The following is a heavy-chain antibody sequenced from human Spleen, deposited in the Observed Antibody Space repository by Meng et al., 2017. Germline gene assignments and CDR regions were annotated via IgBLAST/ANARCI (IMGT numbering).Heavy chain of an antibody. D-gene: IGHD3-22*01. J-gene: IGHJ4*02. V-gene: IGHV4-61*01. CDR3: ARGHYDGYFDS. CDR1: GGSVISGSYY. Sequence: QGHVPGSGPGLVRPSETLSLPCTISGGSVISGSYYWSWTRQTPGKGLEWIGYMYFSGSTNYNPSLKSRVTISVDTSKKQFSLKVTSVTAADTAVYYCARGHYDGYFDSWGQGTLVTVSS. CDR2: MYFSGST.